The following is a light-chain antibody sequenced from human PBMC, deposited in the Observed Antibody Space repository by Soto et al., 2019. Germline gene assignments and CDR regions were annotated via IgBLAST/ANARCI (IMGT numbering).Light chain of an antibody. CDR1: QSISSW. Sequence: DIPMTQSPSTLSASVGDRVTITCRASQSISSWLAWYQQKPGKAPKLLIYKAFIFDSGVPSRFSGSGSGTEFTLTISSLQPDDFPTYYCQQYNSYRRTFGHGTKVEIK. V-gene: IGKV1-5*03. CDR3: QQYNSYRRT. J-gene: IGKJ1*01. CDR2: KAF.